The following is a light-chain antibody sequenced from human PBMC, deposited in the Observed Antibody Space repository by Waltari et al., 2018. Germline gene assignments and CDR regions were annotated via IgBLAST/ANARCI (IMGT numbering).Light chain of an antibody. V-gene: IGKV4-1*01. CDR2: WAS. CDR1: QSVSYSSKNKNY. Sequence: DIVMTQSPDSLAVSLGERATIHCKSSQSVSYSSKNKNYLAWDQQKPGQPPKLPIYWASTRESGVPGRFSGSGSGTDFTLTISSLQAEDVAVYYCQQYYSTPLTFGQGTRLEIK. J-gene: IGKJ5*01. CDR3: QQYYSTPLT.